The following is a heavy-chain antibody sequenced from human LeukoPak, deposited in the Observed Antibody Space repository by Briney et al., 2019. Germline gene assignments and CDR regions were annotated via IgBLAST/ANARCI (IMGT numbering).Heavy chain of an antibody. D-gene: IGHD3-10*01. CDR1: GGSISSYY. J-gene: IGHJ3*02. Sequence: SETLSLTCTVSGGSISSYYWSWIRQPPGKGLEWIGYIYYSGSTNYNPSLKSRVTISVDTSKNQFSLKLSSVTAADTAVYYCARVYGSGSYHDAFDIWGQGTMVTVSS. CDR3: ARVYGSGSYHDAFDI. V-gene: IGHV4-59*08. CDR2: IYYSGST.